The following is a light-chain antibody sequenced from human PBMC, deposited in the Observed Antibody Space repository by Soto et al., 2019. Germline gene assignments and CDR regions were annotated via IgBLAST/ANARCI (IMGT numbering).Light chain of an antibody. CDR1: QIISTS. CDR2: DAS. J-gene: IGKJ1*01. V-gene: IGKV3-15*01. CDR3: QQYNNWPRT. Sequence: EIVMTQSPATLSVSPGERASLSCRASQIISTSLAWYQQKPGQAPRLLMFDASTRAAGIPARFSGSGSGTEFTLTISSLQSEDFALYYCQQYNNWPRTFGQGTKVEIK.